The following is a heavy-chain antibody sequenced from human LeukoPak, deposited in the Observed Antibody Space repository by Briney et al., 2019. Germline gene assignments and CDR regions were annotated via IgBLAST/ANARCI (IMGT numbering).Heavy chain of an antibody. CDR3: ATRSASSYGGVFDF. Sequence: ASVMVSCKASGYTFTHYAMHWERQAPGQGLEWMGGINTGNGNTKYSQKFQGRVTLTRDTSAKIAYMEVTSLRSEDTAVYYCATRSASSYGGVFDFWGQGSLVIVSS. CDR1: GYTFTHYA. J-gene: IGHJ4*02. CDR2: INTGNGNT. D-gene: IGHD3-16*01. V-gene: IGHV1-3*04.